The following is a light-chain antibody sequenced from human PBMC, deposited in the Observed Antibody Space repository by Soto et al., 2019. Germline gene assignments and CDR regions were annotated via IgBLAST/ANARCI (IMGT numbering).Light chain of an antibody. J-gene: IGKJ1*01. Sequence: ESVLTQSPGTLSLSPGERATLSCRATHKIVSSYLAWYQQKPGQAPRLLIYGASTRATGIPARFSGSGSGTDFTLTISSLESEDFAVYYCQQYNNSPTCTFGQGTKVDIK. CDR2: GAS. CDR3: QQYNNSPTCT. V-gene: IGKV3D-15*01. CDR1: HKIVSSY.